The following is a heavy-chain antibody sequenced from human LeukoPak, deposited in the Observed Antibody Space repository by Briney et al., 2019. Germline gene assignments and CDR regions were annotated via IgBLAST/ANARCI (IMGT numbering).Heavy chain of an antibody. CDR2: LYYSGSA. Sequence: PSETLSLTCTVSGGSISGSSYYWGWIRQPPGKGQEWIGSLYYSGSAYYNPSLKSRVTISVDTSKNQLSLKLSSVTAADTAVYYCARDRIAVAGPLDYWGQGTLVTVSS. CDR1: GGSISGSSYY. V-gene: IGHV4-39*07. J-gene: IGHJ4*02. D-gene: IGHD6-19*01. CDR3: ARDRIAVAGPLDY.